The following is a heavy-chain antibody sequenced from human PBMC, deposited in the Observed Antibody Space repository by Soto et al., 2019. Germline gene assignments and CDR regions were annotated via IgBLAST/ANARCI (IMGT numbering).Heavy chain of an antibody. Sequence: ELHLVESGGGLVQLGGSLRLSCAASGFTTSSYWMHWVRQAPGKGLVWVSRISNDGTSTNYADSVKGRFTISRDNAKNTVYLEMNSLRAEDTAVYYCARDWYYYDTSDHFSSDAFDIWGQGTTVTVSS. CDR2: ISNDGTST. CDR3: ARDWYYYDTSDHFSSDAFDI. V-gene: IGHV3-74*01. D-gene: IGHD3-22*01. J-gene: IGHJ3*02. CDR1: GFTTSSYW.